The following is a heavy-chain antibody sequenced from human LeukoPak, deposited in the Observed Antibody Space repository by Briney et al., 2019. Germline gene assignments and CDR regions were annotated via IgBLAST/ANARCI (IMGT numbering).Heavy chain of an antibody. V-gene: IGHV4-34*01. CDR3: ARGVDTAMLPHYYYGMDV. D-gene: IGHD5-18*01. CDR1: GGSFSGYY. Sequence: PSETLSLTCAVYGGSFSGYYWSWIRQPPGKGLEWIGEINHSGSTNYNPSLKSRVTISVDTSKNQFSLKLSSVTAADTAVYYCARGVDTAMLPHYYYGMDVWGQGTTVTVSS. CDR2: INHSGST. J-gene: IGHJ6*02.